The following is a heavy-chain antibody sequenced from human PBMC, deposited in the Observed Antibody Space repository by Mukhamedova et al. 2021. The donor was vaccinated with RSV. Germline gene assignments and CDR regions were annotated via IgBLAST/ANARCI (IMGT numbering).Heavy chain of an antibody. V-gene: IGHV4-61*02. J-gene: IGHJ5*01. CDR2: VYINGRT. CDR3: ARASGARTSCGNDCSFPSWIDS. D-gene: IGHD2-21*02. Sequence: SWIRQPAGKGLEWIGRVYINGRTNYNPSLKSRVTIFLVTSKNQFSLRLSSVTAADTAVYYCARASGARTSCGNDCSFPSWIDSW.